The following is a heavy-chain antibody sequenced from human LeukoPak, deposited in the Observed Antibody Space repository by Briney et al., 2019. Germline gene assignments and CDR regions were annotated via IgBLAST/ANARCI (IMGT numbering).Heavy chain of an antibody. CDR3: AREWSRGGMDV. Sequence: PGGSLRLSCAASGFTVSSSYMSWVRQAPGKGLEWVSVVYSGGSTYYADSVKGRFTISRDNSKNTLYLQMNSLRAEDTAVYYCAREWSRGGMDVWGQGTTVTVSS. CDR2: VYSGGST. CDR1: GFTVSSSY. J-gene: IGHJ6*02. D-gene: IGHD2-15*01. V-gene: IGHV3-53*01.